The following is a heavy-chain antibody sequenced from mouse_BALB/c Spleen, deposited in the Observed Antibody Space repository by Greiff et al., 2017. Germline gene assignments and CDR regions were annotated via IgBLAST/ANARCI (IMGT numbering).Heavy chain of an antibody. V-gene: IGHV1-7*01. D-gene: IGHD1-1*01. CDR1: GYTFTSYW. CDR3: ARFGGIYYYGSSRYYYAMDY. CDR2: INPSTGYT. J-gene: IGHJ4*01. Sequence: QVQLQQSGAELAKPGASVKMSCKASGYTFTSYWMHWVKQRPGQGLEWIGYINPSTGYTEYNQKFKDKATLTADKSSSTAYMQLSSLTSEDSAVYYCARFGGIYYYGSSRYYYAMDYWGQGTSVTVSS.